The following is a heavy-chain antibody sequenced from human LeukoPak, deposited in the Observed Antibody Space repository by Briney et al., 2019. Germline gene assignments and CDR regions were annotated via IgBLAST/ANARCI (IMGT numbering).Heavy chain of an antibody. V-gene: IGHV5-51*01. CDR3: ARQGPVSSQYYHRTYG. CDR2: IYPGDSDT. D-gene: IGHD5/OR15-5a*01. J-gene: IGHJ6*02. CDR1: GYSFTNYW. Sequence: GESLKISCKGSGYSFTNYWIGWVRQMPGKGLEWMGIIYPGDSDTRYSPSFQGQVTMSADKSISTAYLQWSSLKASDTAIYYCARQGPVSSQYYHRTYGSSQVTTDTVSS.